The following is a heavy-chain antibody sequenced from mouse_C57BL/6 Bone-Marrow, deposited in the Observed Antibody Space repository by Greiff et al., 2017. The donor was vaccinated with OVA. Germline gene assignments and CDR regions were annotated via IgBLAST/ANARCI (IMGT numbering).Heavy chain of an antibody. CDR1: GFTFSSYG. V-gene: IGHV5-6*01. J-gene: IGHJ4*01. D-gene: IGHD2-3*01. Sequence: EVHLVESGGDLVKPGGSLKLSCAASGFTFSSYGMSWVRQTPDKRLVWVATISSGGSYTYYPDCVKGRFTISRDTAKNTLYLQMSSLKSEDRAMYYCAREADGYYVAMEYWGRGTSGTVSS. CDR2: ISSGGSYT. CDR3: AREADGYYVAMEY.